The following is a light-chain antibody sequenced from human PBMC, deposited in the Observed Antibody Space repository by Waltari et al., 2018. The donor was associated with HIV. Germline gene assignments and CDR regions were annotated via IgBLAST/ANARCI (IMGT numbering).Light chain of an antibody. CDR1: SNNIVAYA. CDR3: SAWDYSLSARV. V-gene: IGLV1-36*01. CDR2: GDS. J-gene: IGLJ3*02. Sequence: QSALTQEASVSGTVGQKVTLSCTGDSNNIVAYAVGWYQQISHGAPKTVMFGDSLPSGIPDRFSASKSGTTASLTIAGLQPEDEADYYCSAWDYSLSARVFGGGTRLTVL.